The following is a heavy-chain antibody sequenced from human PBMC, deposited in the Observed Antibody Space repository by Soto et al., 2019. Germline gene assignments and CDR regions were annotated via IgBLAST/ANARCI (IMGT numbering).Heavy chain of an antibody. J-gene: IGHJ4*02. CDR1: GFTFSSYS. CDR2: ISSSSSYI. D-gene: IGHD3-16*01. Sequence: EVQLVESGGGLVKPGGSLRLSCAASGFTFSSYSMNWVRQAPGKGLEWVSSISSSSSYIYYADSVKGRFTISRDNAKNSLYLQMNSLRAEDTAVYYCARTYPYFDYWGKGTLVTVSS. CDR3: ARTYPYFDY. V-gene: IGHV3-21*01.